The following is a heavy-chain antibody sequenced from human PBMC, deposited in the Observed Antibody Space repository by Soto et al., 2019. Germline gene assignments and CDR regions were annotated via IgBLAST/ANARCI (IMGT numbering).Heavy chain of an antibody. V-gene: IGHV1-18*01. D-gene: IGHD2-15*01. CDR1: GYTFTGYG. CDR3: ARDLVAATFSPVPSTSFDT. J-gene: IGHJ5*02. CDR2: ISAYNGNT. Sequence: SVKVSCKASGYTFTGYGISWVRQAPGQGLEWMGWISAYNGNTNYAQKLQGRVTMTTDTSTSTAYMELRSLRSDDTAVYYCARDLVAATFSPVPSTSFDTWGQGTLVTVSS.